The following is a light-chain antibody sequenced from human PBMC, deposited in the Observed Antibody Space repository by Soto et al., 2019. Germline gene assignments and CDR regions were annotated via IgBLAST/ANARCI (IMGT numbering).Light chain of an antibody. Sequence: DIQLTQSPSFLSASVGDRVTITCRASQGISNYLAWYLQKPGKAPKLLISGASTLQSGVPSRFSGSGSGTELTLTVSSXQPEDFATYYCQQLNAYPHSFGGGTKVDIK. V-gene: IGKV1-9*01. CDR2: GAS. CDR3: QQLNAYPHS. CDR1: QGISNY. J-gene: IGKJ4*01.